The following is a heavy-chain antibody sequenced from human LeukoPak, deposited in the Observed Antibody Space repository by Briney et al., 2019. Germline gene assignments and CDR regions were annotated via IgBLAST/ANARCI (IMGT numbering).Heavy chain of an antibody. CDR3: ARDEGGTTLDY. D-gene: IGHD1-1*01. CDR1: GFTFSSYA. Sequence: PGRSLRLSCAASGFTFSSYAMHWVRQAPGRGLEWVAVISYDGSNKYYADSVKGRFTISRDNSKNTLYLQMNSLRAEDTAVYYCARDEGGTTLDYWGQGTLVTVSS. CDR2: ISYDGSNK. J-gene: IGHJ4*02. V-gene: IGHV3-30*04.